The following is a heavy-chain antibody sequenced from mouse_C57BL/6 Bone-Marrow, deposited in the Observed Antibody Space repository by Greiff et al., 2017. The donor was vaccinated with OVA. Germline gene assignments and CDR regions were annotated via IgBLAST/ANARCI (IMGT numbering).Heavy chain of an antibody. D-gene: IGHD4-1*01. CDR2: ISYDGSN. CDR3: ARGPGTAY. Sequence: ESGPGLVKPSQSLSLTCSVTGYSITSGYYWNWIRQFPGNKLEWMGYISYDGSNNYNPSLKNRISITRDTSKNQFFLKLNSVTTEDTATYYCARGPGTAYWGQGTLVTVSA. V-gene: IGHV3-6*01. CDR1: GYSITSGYY. J-gene: IGHJ3*01.